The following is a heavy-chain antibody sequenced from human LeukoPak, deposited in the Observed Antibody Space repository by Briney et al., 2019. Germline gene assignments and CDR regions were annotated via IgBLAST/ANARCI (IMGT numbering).Heavy chain of an antibody. V-gene: IGHV3-15*01. J-gene: IGHJ3*02. CDR3: TTSRENPTDAFDI. CDR2: IKSKTDGGTT. Sequence: GGSLRLSCAASGFTFSNAWMSWVRQAPGKGLEWVGRIKSKTDGGTTDYAAPVKGRFTISRDDSKNTLYLQMNSLKTEDTAVYYCTTSRENPTDAFDIWGQGTMVTVSS. CDR1: GFTFSNAW.